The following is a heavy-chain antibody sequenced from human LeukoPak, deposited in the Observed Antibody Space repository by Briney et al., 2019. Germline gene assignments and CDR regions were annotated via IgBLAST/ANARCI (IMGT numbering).Heavy chain of an antibody. V-gene: IGHV4-59*01. Sequence: SETLSLTCAVYGGSISSYYWSWIRQPPGKGLEWIGYIYYSGSTNYNPSLKSRVTISVDTSKNQFSLKLSSVTAADTAVYYCARERDSSGFDYWGQGTLVTVSS. CDR1: GGSISSYY. CDR3: ARERDSSGFDY. J-gene: IGHJ4*02. CDR2: IYYSGST. D-gene: IGHD6-19*01.